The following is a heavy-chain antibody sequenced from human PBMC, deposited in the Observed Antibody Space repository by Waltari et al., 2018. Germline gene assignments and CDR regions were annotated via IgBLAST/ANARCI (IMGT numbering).Heavy chain of an antibody. CDR3: ARTQKIDPTGSIYFDY. V-gene: IGHV6-1*01. D-gene: IGHD2-21*01. CDR2: TYYRSKWYN. CDR1: GDSVSSNSAA. J-gene: IGHJ4*02. Sequence: QVQLQQSGPGLVKPSQTLSLPCAISGDSVSSNSAAWHWIRPSPSRGLEWLGRTYYRSKWYNDYAVSVKSRITINPDTSKNQFSLQLNSVTPEDTAVYYCARTQKIDPTGSIYFDYWGQGTLVTVSS.